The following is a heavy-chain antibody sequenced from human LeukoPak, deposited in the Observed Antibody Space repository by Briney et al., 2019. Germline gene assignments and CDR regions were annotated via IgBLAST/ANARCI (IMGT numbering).Heavy chain of an antibody. CDR2: IIPIFGTA. J-gene: IGHJ4*02. CDR3: AREESGYSYGGPFDY. CDR1: RGTFSSYA. Sequence: SVKVSCKASRGTFSSYAISWVRQAPGQGLEWMGGIIPIFGTANYAQKFQGRVTITADESTSTAYMERSSLRSEDTAVYYCAREESGYSYGGPFDYWGQGTLVTVSS. D-gene: IGHD5-18*01. V-gene: IGHV1-69*13.